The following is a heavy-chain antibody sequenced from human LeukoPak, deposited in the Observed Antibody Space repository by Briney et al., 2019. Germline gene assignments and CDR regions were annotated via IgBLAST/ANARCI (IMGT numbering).Heavy chain of an antibody. Sequence: SETLSLTCAVYGGSFSGYYWSWIRQPPGKGLEWIGEINHSGSTNYNPSLKSRVTISVDTSKNQFSLKLSSVTAADTAVYYCARALLGKQKVDWFDPWGQGTLVTFSS. CDR2: INHSGST. J-gene: IGHJ5*02. CDR3: ARALLGKQKVDWFDP. D-gene: IGHD3-16*01. V-gene: IGHV4-34*01. CDR1: GGSFSGYY.